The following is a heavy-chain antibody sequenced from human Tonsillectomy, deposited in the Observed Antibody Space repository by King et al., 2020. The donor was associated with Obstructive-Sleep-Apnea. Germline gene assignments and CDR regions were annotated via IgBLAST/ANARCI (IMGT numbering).Heavy chain of an antibody. Sequence: VQLVESGGGLVQPGGSLRLSCAASGFTVSSNYMSWVRQAPGKGLEWVSVIYSGGSTYYADSVKGRFTISRDNSKNTLYLQMNSLRAEDTAVYYGDRAVATTDRVFDYWGQGTLVTVSS. V-gene: IGHV3-66*01. CDR1: GFTVSSNY. D-gene: IGHD2-15*01. CDR3: DRAVATTDRVFDY. CDR2: IYSGGST. J-gene: IGHJ4*02.